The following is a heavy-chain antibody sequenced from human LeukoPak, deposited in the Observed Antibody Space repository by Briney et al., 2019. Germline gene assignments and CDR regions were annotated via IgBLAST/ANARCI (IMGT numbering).Heavy chain of an antibody. CDR3: ARDHYGGNSDY. J-gene: IGHJ4*02. Sequence: GGSLRLSCAASGFTFSNYWMHWVRQLPGKGLVWVSRINSDGSSTSYADSVKGRFTISRDNAKNTLYLQMNSLRAEDTAVYYCARDHYGGNSDYWGQGTLVTVSS. D-gene: IGHD4-23*01. CDR2: INSDGSST. V-gene: IGHV3-74*01. CDR1: GFTFSNYW.